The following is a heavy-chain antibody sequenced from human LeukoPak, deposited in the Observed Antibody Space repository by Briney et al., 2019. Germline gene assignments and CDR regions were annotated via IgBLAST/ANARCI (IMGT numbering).Heavy chain of an antibody. J-gene: IGHJ4*02. D-gene: IGHD4-23*01. V-gene: IGHV3-30*04. CDR2: ISYDGSNK. CDR3: ARGGYGGSLFDY. CDR1: GFTFSSYA. Sequence: GRSLRLSCAASGFTFSSYAMHWVRQAPGKGLEWVAVISYDGSNKYYADSVKGRFTISRDNSKNTLYLQMNSLRAGDTAVYYCARGGYGGSLFDYWGQGTLVTVSS.